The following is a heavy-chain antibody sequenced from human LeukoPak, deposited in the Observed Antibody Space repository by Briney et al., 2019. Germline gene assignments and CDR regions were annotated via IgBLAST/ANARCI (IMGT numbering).Heavy chain of an antibody. CDR2: IIPIFGTA. D-gene: IGHD4-17*01. CDR3: ARGDYGDGGWLFDYYYYMDV. CDR1: GGTFSSYA. Sequence: ASVKVSCKASGGTFSSYAISWVRQAPGQGLEWMGGIIPIFGTANYAQKFQGRVTITADKSTSTAYMELSSLRSEDTAVYYCARGDYGDGGWLFDYYYYMDVWGKGTTVTVSS. J-gene: IGHJ6*03. V-gene: IGHV1-69*06.